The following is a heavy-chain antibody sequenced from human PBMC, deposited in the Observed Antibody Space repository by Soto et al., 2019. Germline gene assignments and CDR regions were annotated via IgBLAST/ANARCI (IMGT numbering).Heavy chain of an antibody. CDR2: ISGSGNNI. J-gene: IGHJ4*02. V-gene: IGHV3-23*01. CDR1: VLSFSNYA. CDR3: AREGPPGDY. Sequence: PGGSLRLSCAASVLSFSNYALTWVRQAPGKGLEWVSSISGSGNNIKYSDSVKGRFTISRDNSKNMLFLQIDSLRVEDTALYYCAREGPPGDYWGQGTLVTVSS.